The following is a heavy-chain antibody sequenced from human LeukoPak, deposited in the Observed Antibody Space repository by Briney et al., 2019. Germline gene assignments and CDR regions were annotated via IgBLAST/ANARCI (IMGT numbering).Heavy chain of an antibody. V-gene: IGHV3-48*04. J-gene: IGHJ6*03. CDR3: ARGARRHYYYMDV. Sequence: GGSLRLSCAASGFTFSSYSMNWVRQAPGKGLEWVSYISSSSSTIYYADSVKGRFTISRDNAKNSLYLQMNSLRAEDTAVYYCARGARRHYYYMDVWGKGTTVTVSS. CDR2: ISSSSSTI. CDR1: GFTFSSYS.